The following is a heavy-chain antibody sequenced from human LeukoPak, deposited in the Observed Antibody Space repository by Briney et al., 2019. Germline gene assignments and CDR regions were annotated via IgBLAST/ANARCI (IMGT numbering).Heavy chain of an antibody. V-gene: IGHV4-61*01. CDR2: SYYSGST. J-gene: IGHJ6*02. CDR1: GGSVSSGSYY. D-gene: IGHD6-13*01. CDR3: ARDEGSSWSSYYYYYGMDV. Sequence: SETLSLTCTVSGGSVSSGSYYWRWIRQPPGKGLERIWYSYYSGSTNYNPSLKSRVTISVATSKNQFSLKLSSVTAADTDVYYCARDEGSSWSSYYYYYGMDVWGQGTTVTVSS.